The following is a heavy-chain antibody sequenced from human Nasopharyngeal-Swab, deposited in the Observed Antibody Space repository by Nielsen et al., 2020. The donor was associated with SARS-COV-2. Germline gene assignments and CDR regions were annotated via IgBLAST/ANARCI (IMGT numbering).Heavy chain of an antibody. Sequence: WIRQPPGKGLEWVAVISYDGSNKYYEDSVKGRFTISRDNSKNTLYLQMNSLGAEDTAVYYCARGYSGYYYFDYWGQGTLVTVSS. J-gene: IGHJ4*02. D-gene: IGHD5-12*01. CDR2: ISYDGSNK. CDR3: ARGYSGYYYFDY. V-gene: IGHV3-30*03.